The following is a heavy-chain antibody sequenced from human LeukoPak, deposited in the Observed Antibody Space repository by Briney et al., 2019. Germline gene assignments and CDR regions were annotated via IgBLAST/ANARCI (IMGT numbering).Heavy chain of an antibody. V-gene: IGHV3-15*01. CDR1: GFTFSNAL. J-gene: IGHJ4*02. CDR2: IKSKSDGGTT. Sequence: GGSLRLSCAASGFTFSNALMSWVRQAPGKGLEWVGRIKSKSDGGTTDYAAPVKGRFTNSRDDSKNTLYLQMNSLKTEDTAVYYCTTGGNYDSSDEPFDYWGQGTLVTVSS. D-gene: IGHD3-22*01. CDR3: TTGGNYDSSDEPFDY.